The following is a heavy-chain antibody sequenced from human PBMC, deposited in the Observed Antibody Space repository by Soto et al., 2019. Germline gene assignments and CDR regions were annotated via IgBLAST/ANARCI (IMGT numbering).Heavy chain of an antibody. V-gene: IGHV3-30*18. D-gene: IGHD3-22*01. J-gene: IGHJ6*02. CDR3: AKDYYYDSSGLYYYYGMDF. CDR2: ISYDGSNK. CDR1: GFTFSSYG. Sequence: GGSLRLSCAASGFTFSSYGMHWVRQAPGKGLEWVAVISYDGSNKYYADSVKGRFTISRDNSKNTLYLQINSLRAEDTAVYYCAKDYYYDSSGLYYYYGMDFWGQGTTVTVSS.